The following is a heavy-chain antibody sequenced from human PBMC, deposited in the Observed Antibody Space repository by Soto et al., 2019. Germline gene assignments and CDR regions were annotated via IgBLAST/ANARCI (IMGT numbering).Heavy chain of an antibody. V-gene: IGHV3-11*01. CDR3: ARDLGYYDSSAYFDY. CDR1: GFTFSDYY. J-gene: IGHJ4*02. D-gene: IGHD3-22*01. CDR2: ISSSGSII. Sequence: RGSLILSCAASGFTFSDYYMSSICQAPGKGLEWVSYISSSGSIIYYAASVKGRVTTSRDNAKNSLYLQMNSLRAEDTALHYCARDLGYYDSSAYFDYWGQGILPTVSS.